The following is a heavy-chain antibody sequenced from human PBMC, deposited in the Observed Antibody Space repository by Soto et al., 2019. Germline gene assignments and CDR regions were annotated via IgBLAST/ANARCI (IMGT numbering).Heavy chain of an antibody. V-gene: IGHV4-30-4*01. Sequence: SETLSLTCTVSGGSTSSDNYWSWIRQPPGKGLEWIGHVYYSGNTDYNPSLKSRLAISIDTSKNQFSLKLSSVTAADTAVYFCAREGGESSDGLYYFDSWGQGSLVTVSS. D-gene: IGHD3-16*01. CDR3: AREGGESSDGLYYFDS. J-gene: IGHJ4*02. CDR2: VYYSGNT. CDR1: GGSTSSDNY.